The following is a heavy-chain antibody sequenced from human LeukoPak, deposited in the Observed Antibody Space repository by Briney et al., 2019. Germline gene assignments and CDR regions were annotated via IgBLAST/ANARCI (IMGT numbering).Heavy chain of an antibody. J-gene: IGHJ4*02. CDR3: WIGSDYSGCWPRYCCF. CDR2: ISEGGGST. D-gene: IGHD6-19*01. Sequence: GGSLTLSCAASGFYFSTYAMSWVRQAPGKGLEWVSGISEGGGSTYYADSVKGRFTMSRDNSNYTVSLHMNSLRAADAVVYYCWIGSDYSGCWPRYCCFWGRGAVVTVS. V-gene: IGHV3-23*01. CDR1: GFYFSTYA.